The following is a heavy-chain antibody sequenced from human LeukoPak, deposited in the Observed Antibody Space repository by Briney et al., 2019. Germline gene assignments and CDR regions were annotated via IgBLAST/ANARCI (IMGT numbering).Heavy chain of an antibody. Sequence: PGGSLRLSCAASEFTVSSNYMTWVRQAPGKGLEWVSCISISGNYIYYPDSVKGRFTISRDNAKNSLYLQMNSLRAEDTAVYYCARDGGGGLDYWGQGTLVTVSS. J-gene: IGHJ4*02. CDR3: ARDGGGGLDY. V-gene: IGHV3-21*01. CDR2: ISISGNYI. CDR1: EFTVSSNY. D-gene: IGHD2-15*01.